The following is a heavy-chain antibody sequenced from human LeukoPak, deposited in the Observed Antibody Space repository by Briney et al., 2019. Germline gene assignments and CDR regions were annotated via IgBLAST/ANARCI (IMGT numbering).Heavy chain of an antibody. D-gene: IGHD3-22*01. CDR1: GFTFSDYS. Sequence: GGSLRLSCAASGFTFSDYSMNWVRQAPGKGLEWISYVGIDSGNTNYADSVKGRFTISGDKAKNSLYLQMNSLRSDDTAVYYCARDKPNYYDSSGYPNPVPFDYWGQGTLVTVSS. CDR2: VGIDSGNT. CDR3: ARDKPNYYDSSGYPNPVPFDY. J-gene: IGHJ4*02. V-gene: IGHV3-48*01.